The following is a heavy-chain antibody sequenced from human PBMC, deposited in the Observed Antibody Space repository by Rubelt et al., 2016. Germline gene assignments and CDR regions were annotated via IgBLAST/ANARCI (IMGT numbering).Heavy chain of an antibody. CDR2: INPNSGGT. V-gene: IGHV1-2*02. CDR1: GYTFTGYY. CDR3: ARGNSGYDYGLDY. D-gene: IGHD5-12*01. Sequence: QVQLVQSGAEVKKPGASVKVSCKASGYTFTGYYMHWVRQAPGQGLEWMGWINPNSGGTNYAEKFQGRVTMTRDTSVSTAYMELSRLTSDDTAVYYCARGNSGYDYGLDYWGQGTLVTVSS. J-gene: IGHJ4*02.